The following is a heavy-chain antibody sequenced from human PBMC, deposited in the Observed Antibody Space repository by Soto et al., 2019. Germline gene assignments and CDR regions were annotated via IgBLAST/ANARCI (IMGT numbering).Heavy chain of an antibody. V-gene: IGHV4-31*03. CDR2: IYYSGST. CDR1: GGSISSGGYY. Sequence: SETLSLTCTVSGGSISSGGYYWSWIHQHPGKGLEWIGYIYYSGSTYYNPSLKSRVTISVDTSKNQFSLKLSSVTAADTAVYYCARSRYCSGGSCAQNFDYWGQGTLVTVSS. D-gene: IGHD2-15*01. CDR3: ARSRYCSGGSCAQNFDY. J-gene: IGHJ4*02.